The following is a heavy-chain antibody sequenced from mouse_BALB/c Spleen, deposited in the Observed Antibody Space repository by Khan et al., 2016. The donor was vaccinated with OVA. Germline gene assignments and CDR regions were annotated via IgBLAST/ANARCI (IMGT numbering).Heavy chain of an antibody. D-gene: IGHD2-10*01. CDR2: INPSNGYT. V-gene: IGHV1-4*01. CDR1: GYTFTSYT. J-gene: IGHJ3*01. Sequence: QVRLQQSGAELARPGASVKMSCKASGYTFTSYTIHWIKQRPGQGLEWIGYINPSNGYTNYNQKFKDKATLTTDKSSTTAYLQLSSLTSDDSAVYNYLGDGAYLRNVGWFAYWGQGTLVTVSA. CDR3: LGDGAYLRNVGWFAY.